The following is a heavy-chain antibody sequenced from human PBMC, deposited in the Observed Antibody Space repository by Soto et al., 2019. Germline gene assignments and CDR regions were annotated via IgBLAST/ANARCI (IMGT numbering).Heavy chain of an antibody. CDR2: ISGYDGRT. Sequence: QVHLVQSGAEVKKPGASVKVSCKTSGYTFTRYGISWVRQAPGQGLEWMGWISGYDGRTNFAQKVQDRVTMTTDTSTSTVYMERMSLSSDDTAVSYCAREGDVPYYYYGMDVWGQVATVTVSS. V-gene: IGHV1-18*01. J-gene: IGHJ6*02. CDR3: AREGDVPYYYYGMDV. D-gene: IGHD2-21*02. CDR1: GYTFTRYG.